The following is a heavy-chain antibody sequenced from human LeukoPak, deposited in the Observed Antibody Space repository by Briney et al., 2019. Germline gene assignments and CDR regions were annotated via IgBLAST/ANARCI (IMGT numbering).Heavy chain of an antibody. CDR1: GGSIRSGAYY. D-gene: IGHD1-7*01. J-gene: IGHJ5*02. Sequence: SETLSLTCSVSGGSIRSGAYYWGWIRQPPGKGLEWIGEINHSGSTNYNPSLKSRVTISVDTSKNQFSLKLSSVTAADTTVYYCARRRITGTKGKWFDPWGQGTLVTVSS. CDR2: INHSGST. V-gene: IGHV4-34*01. CDR3: ARRRITGTKGKWFDP.